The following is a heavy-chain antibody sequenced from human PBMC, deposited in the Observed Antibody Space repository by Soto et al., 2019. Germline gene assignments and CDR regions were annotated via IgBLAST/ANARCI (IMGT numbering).Heavy chain of an antibody. D-gene: IGHD1-26*01. CDR3: ASEGGSYYFDY. CDR2: ISRNGGST. CDR1: GFTFSSYA. J-gene: IGHJ4*02. Sequence: EVQLVESGGGLVQPGGSLRLSCAASGFTFSSYALHWVRQAPGKGLEYVSTISRNGGSTYNANSVKGRFTISRDNSKNTLYLQMGSLRTEDMAVYYCASEGGSYYFDYWGQGTLVTVSS. V-gene: IGHV3-64*01.